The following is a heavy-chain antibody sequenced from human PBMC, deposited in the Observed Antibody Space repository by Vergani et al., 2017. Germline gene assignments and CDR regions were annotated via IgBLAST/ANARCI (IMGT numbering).Heavy chain of an antibody. Sequence: EVQLVETGGGLIQPGGSLRLSCAASGFTVSSNYMSWVRQAPGKGLEWVSVIYSGGSTYYADPVKGRFTISRDNSKNTLYLQMNSLRAEDTAVYYCARGDVYSITGTTCFDYWGQGTLVTVSS. CDR2: IYSGGST. CDR3: ARGDVYSITGTTCFDY. V-gene: IGHV3-53*02. CDR1: GFTVSSNY. J-gene: IGHJ4*02. D-gene: IGHD1-20*01.